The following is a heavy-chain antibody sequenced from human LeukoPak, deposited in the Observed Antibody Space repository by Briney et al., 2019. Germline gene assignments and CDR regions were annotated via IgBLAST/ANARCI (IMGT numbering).Heavy chain of an antibody. J-gene: IGHJ5*02. CDR3: ARHYYGSGSNNWFDP. D-gene: IGHD3-10*01. CDR2: IYPGDSDT. V-gene: IGHV5-51*01. Sequence: GESLKISCKGSGYSFTSYWIGWVRQMPGKALEWVGFIYPGDSDTRYSPSFQGQVTISADKSISTAYLQWSSLKASDTAMYYCARHYYGSGSNNWFDPWGQGTLVTVSS. CDR1: GYSFTSYW.